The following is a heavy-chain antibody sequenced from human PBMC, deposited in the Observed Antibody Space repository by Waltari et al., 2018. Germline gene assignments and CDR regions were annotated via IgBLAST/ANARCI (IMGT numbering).Heavy chain of an antibody. CDR1: GGSISSYY. CDR3: ARFREVQGATTYYYYGMDV. J-gene: IGHJ6*02. D-gene: IGHD3-10*01. CDR2: IYTSGST. Sequence: QVQLQESGPGLVKPSETLSLTCTVSGGSISSYYWSWIRQPAGKGLEWIGRIYTSGSTNYNPSLKSRVTMSVDTSKNQFSLKLSSVTAADTAVYYCARFREVQGATTYYYYGMDVWGQGTTVTVSS. V-gene: IGHV4-4*07.